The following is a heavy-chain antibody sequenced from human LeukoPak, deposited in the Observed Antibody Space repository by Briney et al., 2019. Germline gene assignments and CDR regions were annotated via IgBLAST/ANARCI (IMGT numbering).Heavy chain of an antibody. CDR2: INPSGGST. CDR1: GYTFTSYY. Sequence: GASVKVSCKASGYTFTSYYMHWVRQAPGQGLEWMGIINPSGGSTSYAQKFQGRVTMTEDTSTDTAYMELSSLRSEDTAVYYCAVYDSSANFDYWGQGTLVTVSS. CDR3: AVYDSSANFDY. J-gene: IGHJ4*02. V-gene: IGHV1-46*01. D-gene: IGHD3-22*01.